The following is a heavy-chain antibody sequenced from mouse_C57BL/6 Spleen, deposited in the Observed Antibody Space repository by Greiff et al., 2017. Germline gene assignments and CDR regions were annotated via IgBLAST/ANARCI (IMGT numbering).Heavy chain of an antibody. CDR2: IYPSSGNT. J-gene: IGHJ2*01. CDR3: ARAELGRRYFDY. CDR1: GYTFTSYD. D-gene: IGHD4-1*01. Sequence: QVQLQQSGAELARPGASVKLSCKASGYTFTSYDISWVKQRTGPGLEWIGEIYPSSGNTYYNEKFKGKATLTADKSSSTAYKRLRSLTSEDSAVYFCARAELGRRYFDYWGQGTTLTVSS. V-gene: IGHV1-81*01.